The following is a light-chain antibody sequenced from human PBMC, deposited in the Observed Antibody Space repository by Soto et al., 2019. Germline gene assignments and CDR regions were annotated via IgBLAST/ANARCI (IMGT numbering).Light chain of an antibody. CDR1: SSNIGSNY. V-gene: IGLV1-47*01. J-gene: IGLJ1*01. Sequence: QSVLTQPPSASGTPGQRVTISCSGSSSNIGSNYVYWYQQLPGTAPKLLIYRNNQRPSGVPDRFSGSKSGTSASLAISGLRSEDEADYYCAAWDDSLRGQYVFLSGSKVPV. CDR2: RNN. CDR3: AAWDDSLRGQYV.